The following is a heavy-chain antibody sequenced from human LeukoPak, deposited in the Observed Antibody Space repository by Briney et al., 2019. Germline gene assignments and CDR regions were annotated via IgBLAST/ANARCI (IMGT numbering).Heavy chain of an antibody. D-gene: IGHD2-8*01. Sequence: SETLSLTCSVSDASISSYFWSWIRQPPGRGLEWIGHIYSSGSTYYNPSLKSRVTVSVEPSRNQFSLKLASVTAADTGMYYCAIAESVTAFDIWGQGTMVTVSS. CDR2: IYSSGST. CDR1: DASISSYF. J-gene: IGHJ3*02. CDR3: AIAESVTAFDI. V-gene: IGHV4-4*09.